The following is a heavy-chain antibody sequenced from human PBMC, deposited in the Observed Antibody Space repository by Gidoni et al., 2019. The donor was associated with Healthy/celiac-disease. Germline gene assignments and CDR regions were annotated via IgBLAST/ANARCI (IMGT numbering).Heavy chain of an antibody. V-gene: IGHV3-23*01. CDR2: ISGSGGST. J-gene: IGHJ6*02. CDR1: GFTFSSYA. D-gene: IGHD3-10*01. Sequence: EVQLLESGGGLVQPGGSLRLSCAASGFTFSSYAMSWVRQAPGKGLEGVSAISGSGGSTYYADSVKGRFTISRDNSKNTLYLQMNSLRAEDTAVYYCAKIGGSGSSFYGMDVWGQGTTVTVSS. CDR3: AKIGGSGSSFYGMDV.